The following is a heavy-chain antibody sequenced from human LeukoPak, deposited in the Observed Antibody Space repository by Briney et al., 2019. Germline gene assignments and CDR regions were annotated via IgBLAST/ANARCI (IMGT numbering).Heavy chain of an antibody. CDR1: GYTFTSYY. CDR2: INPSGGST. V-gene: IGHV1-46*01. D-gene: IGHD1-26*01. J-gene: IGHJ5*02. CDR3: ARGRWWELPHGYNWFDP. Sequence: GASVKVSCKASGYTFTSYYMHWVRQAPGQGLEWMGIINPSGGSTSYAQKFQGRVTMTRDTSTSTVYMELSSLRSEDTAVYYCARGRWWELPHGYNWFDPWGQGTLVTVSS.